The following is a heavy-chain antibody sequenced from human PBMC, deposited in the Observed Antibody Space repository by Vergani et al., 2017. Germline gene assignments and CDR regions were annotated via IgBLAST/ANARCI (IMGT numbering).Heavy chain of an antibody. CDR1: GYTFTSYA. Sequence: QVQLVQSGAEVKKPGASVKVSCKASGYTFTSYAMHWVRQAPGQRLEWMGWINAGNGNTKYSQKFQGRVTITRDTSASTAYMELSSLRSEDTAVYYCARLRSYSSGWSYYYHYGMDVWGQGTTVTVSS. J-gene: IGHJ6*02. CDR3: ARLRSYSSGWSYYYHYGMDV. D-gene: IGHD6-19*01. CDR2: INAGNGNT. V-gene: IGHV1-3*01.